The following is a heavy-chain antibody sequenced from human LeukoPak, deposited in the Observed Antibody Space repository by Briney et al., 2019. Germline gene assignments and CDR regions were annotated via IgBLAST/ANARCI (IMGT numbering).Heavy chain of an antibody. J-gene: IGHJ5*02. CDR2: IYHSGST. CDR3: ARGYSIAAAGEGNWFDP. Sequence: PSETLSLTCTVSGGSISSGGYYWSWIRQPPGKGLEWIGYIYHSGSTYYNPSLKSRVTISVDRSKNQFSLKLSSVTAADTAVYYCARGYSIAAAGEGNWFDPWGQGTLVTVSS. V-gene: IGHV4-30-2*01. CDR1: GGSISSGGYY. D-gene: IGHD6-13*01.